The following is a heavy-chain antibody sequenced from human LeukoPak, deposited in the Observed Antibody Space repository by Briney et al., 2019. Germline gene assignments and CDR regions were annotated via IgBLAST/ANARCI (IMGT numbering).Heavy chain of an antibody. D-gene: IGHD2-21*02. CDR2: ISSSGSTI. CDR1: GFTFSDYY. J-gene: IGHJ4*02. V-gene: IGHV3-11*01. CDR3: ARAPPLAYCGGDCPPYYFDY. Sequence: GGSLRLSCAASGFTFSDYYMSWIRQAPGKGLEWVSYISSSGSTIYYADSVKGRFTISRDNAKNSLYLQMNSLRAEDTAVYYCARAPPLAYCGGDCPPYYFDYWGQGTLVTVSS.